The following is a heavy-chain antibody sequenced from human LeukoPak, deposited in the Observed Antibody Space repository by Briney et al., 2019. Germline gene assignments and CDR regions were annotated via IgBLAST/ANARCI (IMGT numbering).Heavy chain of an antibody. CDR2: IYHSGST. V-gene: IGHV4-4*02. Sequence: SGTLSLTCAVSGGSISSSNWWNWVRQPPGKGPEWIGEIYHSGSTNYNPSLKSRVTISVDKSKNQFSLKLSSVTAADTAVYYCATRSPFLWFDPWGQGTLVTVSS. CDR1: GGSISSSNW. J-gene: IGHJ5*02. CDR3: ATRSPFLWFDP. D-gene: IGHD2/OR15-2a*01.